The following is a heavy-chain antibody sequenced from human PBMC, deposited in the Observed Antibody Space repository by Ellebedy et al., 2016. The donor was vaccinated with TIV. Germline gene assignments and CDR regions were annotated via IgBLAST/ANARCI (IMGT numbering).Heavy chain of an antibody. D-gene: IGHD3-3*01. CDR2: IGPSDGRT. V-gene: IGHV3-23*01. J-gene: IGHJ3*02. CDR3: AKLYDSEAFEI. Sequence: PGGSLRLSCVVSRITFNRYTMSWVRQAPGRGLEWVAAIGPSDGRTWYLDSVKGRFSISRDNSKNTLYLQMNSLRVEDTAVYDCAKLYDSEAFEIWGQGTMVTVS. CDR1: RITFNRYT.